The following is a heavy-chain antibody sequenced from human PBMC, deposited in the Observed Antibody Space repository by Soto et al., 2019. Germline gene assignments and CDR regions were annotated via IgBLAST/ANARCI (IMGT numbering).Heavy chain of an antibody. D-gene: IGHD3-22*01. CDR2: IYYSGST. J-gene: IGHJ1*01. CDR3: ARWYSSGQYFQH. V-gene: IGHV4-59*11. Sequence: QVQLQESGPGLVKPSETLSLTCTVSGGSISSHYWSWIRQPPGKGLEWIGYIYYSGSTNYNPSLKSRVPISVDTSKNQCSLKLSSVTAADTAVYYCARWYSSGQYFQHWGQGTLVTVSS. CDR1: GGSISSHY.